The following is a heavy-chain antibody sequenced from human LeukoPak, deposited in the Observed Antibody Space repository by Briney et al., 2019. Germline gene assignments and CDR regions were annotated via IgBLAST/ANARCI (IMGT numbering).Heavy chain of an antibody. V-gene: IGHV3-23*01. CDR3: AKTDTAMVRGFDY. J-gene: IGHJ4*02. Sequence: PSETLSLTCTVSGGSISSRTYYWGWIRQPPGRGLEWVSAISGSGGSTYYADSVKGRFTISRDNSKNTLYLQMNSLRAEDTAVYYCAKTDTAMVRGFDYWGQGTLVTVSS. CDR2: ISGSGGST. D-gene: IGHD5-18*01. CDR1: GGSISSRTYY.